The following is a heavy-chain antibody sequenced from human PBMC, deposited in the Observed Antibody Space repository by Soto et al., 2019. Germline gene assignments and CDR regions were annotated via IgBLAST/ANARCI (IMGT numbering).Heavy chain of an antibody. CDR1: GYTFTGHY. J-gene: IGHJ6*02. V-gene: IGHV1-2*02. CDR3: ARDLCPLGSGSPCPTFGMDL. CDR2: LKPDNGGT. Sequence: GASVKVSCKASGYTFTGHYMHWIRQVSGRRLEFLGWLKPDNGGTYYAPKFQGRVTFTRDTSTTTAYMEMSGLHSDDTAVYFCARDLCPLGSGSPCPTFGMDLWGQGTTVTVSS. D-gene: IGHD3-10*01.